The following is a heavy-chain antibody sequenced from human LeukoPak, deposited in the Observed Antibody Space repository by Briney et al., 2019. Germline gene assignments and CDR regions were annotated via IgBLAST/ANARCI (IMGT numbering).Heavy chain of an antibody. CDR2: IYYSGST. Sequence: SETLSLTCTVSGGSISSSSYYWGWIRQPPGKGLEWIGSIYYSGSTYYSPSLKSRVTISVDTSKNQFSLKLSSVTAADTAVYYCARGGTNYPGDWFDPWGQGTLVTVSS. D-gene: IGHD3-10*01. J-gene: IGHJ5*02. CDR1: GGSISSSSYY. V-gene: IGHV4-39*07. CDR3: ARGGTNYPGDWFDP.